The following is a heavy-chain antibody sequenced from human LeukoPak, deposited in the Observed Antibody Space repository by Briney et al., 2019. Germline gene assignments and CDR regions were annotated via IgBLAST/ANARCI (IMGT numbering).Heavy chain of an antibody. CDR2: ISSSSTYI. CDR1: GFTFSTYS. J-gene: IGHJ4*02. D-gene: IGHD3-16*02. CDR3: ARLLYDYVWGSYRSYYFDS. Sequence: GSLRLPFAASGFTFSTYSRNWVRQAPGKGLEWVSAISSSSTYIYYADSVKGRITITRDNAKNSLYLQMNSLRAEDTAVYYCARLLYDYVWGSYRSYYFDSCGQGTLVTVSS. V-gene: IGHV3-21*01.